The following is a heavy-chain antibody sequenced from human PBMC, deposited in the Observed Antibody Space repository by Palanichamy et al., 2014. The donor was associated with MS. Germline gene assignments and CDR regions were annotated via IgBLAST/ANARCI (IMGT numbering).Heavy chain of an antibody. D-gene: IGHD4-17*01. V-gene: IGHV1-69*01. Sequence: QVQLVQSGAEVKKPGSSVKVSCKASGGIFSSFAFSWVRQAPGQGLEWMGGIIPPFRISDSARKFQGRVSITADESTSTAYMELSSLRSEDTAVYYCARAPTYNDYGKLDYWGQGTVATVSS. CDR3: ARAPTYNDYGKLDY. CDR1: GGIFSSFA. J-gene: IGHJ4*02. CDR2: IIPPFRIS.